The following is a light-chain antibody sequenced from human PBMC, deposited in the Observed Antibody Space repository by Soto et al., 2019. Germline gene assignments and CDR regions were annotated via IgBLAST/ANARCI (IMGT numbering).Light chain of an antibody. CDR1: QSISSSY. CDR3: QQYGSSPAT. CDR2: GAS. V-gene: IGKV3-20*01. Sequence: EIVLTQSPGTLSLSPGERATLSCRAIQSISSSYLAWYQQKTGQAPRLLIYGASSRATGIPDRFSGSASGTDFTLTFSRLEPEDIAVYYCQQYGSSPATFGQRTKVEIK. J-gene: IGKJ1*01.